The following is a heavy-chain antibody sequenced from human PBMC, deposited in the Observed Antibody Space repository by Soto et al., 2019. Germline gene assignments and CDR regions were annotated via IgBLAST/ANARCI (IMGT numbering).Heavy chain of an antibody. CDR3: ARHLTYDSSGPNLAY. D-gene: IGHD3-22*01. V-gene: IGHV5-10-1*01. J-gene: IGHJ4*02. CDR2: IDPSDSYT. CDR1: GYSFTSYW. Sequence: PGESLKISCKGFGYSFTSYWISWVRQRPGKGLEWMGRIDPSDSYTNYSPSFQGHVTISADKSISTAYLQWSSLKASDTAMYYCARHLTYDSSGPNLAYWGQGTMVTVSS.